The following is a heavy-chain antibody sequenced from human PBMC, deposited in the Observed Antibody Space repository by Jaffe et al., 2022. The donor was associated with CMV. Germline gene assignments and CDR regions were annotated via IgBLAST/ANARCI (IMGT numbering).Heavy chain of an antibody. Sequence: QVQLVESGGGVVQPGRSLRLSCAASGFTFQSYGMHWVRQAPGKGLEWVAGIQYDGSKKYYADSVKGRFTISRDNSGNTVFLQMNSLRAEDTAVYHCARDNDYSGHLSVYDYWGQGTLVTVSS. CDR3: ARDNDYSGHLSVYDY. CDR1: GFTFQSYG. V-gene: IGHV3-30*03. D-gene: IGHD3-22*01. CDR2: IQYDGSKK. J-gene: IGHJ4*02.